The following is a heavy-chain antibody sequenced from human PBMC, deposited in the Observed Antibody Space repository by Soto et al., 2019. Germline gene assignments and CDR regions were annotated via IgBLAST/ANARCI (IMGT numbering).Heavy chain of an antibody. CDR3: ARIFGYYGSASYSGYYYYYGMGV. Sequence: PGESLKISCKGSGYSVTSYWIGWVRQMPGKGLEWMGIIYPGDSDTRYSPSFQGQVTISADRSISTAYLQWSSLKASDTAMYYCARIFGYYGSASYSGYYYYYGMGVWGQGTTVTVSS. CDR2: IYPGDSDT. J-gene: IGHJ6*02. V-gene: IGHV5-51*01. D-gene: IGHD3-10*01. CDR1: GYSVTSYW.